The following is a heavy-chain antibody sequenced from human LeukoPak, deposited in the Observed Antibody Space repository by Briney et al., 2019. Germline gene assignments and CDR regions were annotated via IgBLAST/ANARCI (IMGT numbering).Heavy chain of an antibody. CDR3: ARDCSSTSCYDP. CDR1: GYTFITYG. D-gene: IGHD2-2*01. J-gene: IGHJ5*02. Sequence: GASVKVSCKASGYTFITYGISWVRQAPGQGLEWMGWISPYNGNTKDAQKFQDRVTMTADTSTSTAYMELRSLTSDDTAVYYCARDCSSTSCYDPWGQGTLVTVSS. CDR2: ISPYNGNT. V-gene: IGHV1-18*01.